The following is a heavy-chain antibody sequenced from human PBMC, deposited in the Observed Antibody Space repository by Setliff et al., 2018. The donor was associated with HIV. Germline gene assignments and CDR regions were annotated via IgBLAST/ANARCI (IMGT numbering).Heavy chain of an antibody. CDR2: INPNSGGT. V-gene: IGHV1-2*02. CDR1: GYTFTDYY. Sequence: VKVSCKSSGYTFTDYYMHWVRQAPGQGLEWMGWINPNSGGTNYAQKFQGRVTMTRDTSISTAYMELSRLRSDDTAVYYCASGKYYDSSGYRDYWGQGTLVTVSS. CDR3: ASGKYYDSSGYRDY. D-gene: IGHD3-22*01. J-gene: IGHJ4*02.